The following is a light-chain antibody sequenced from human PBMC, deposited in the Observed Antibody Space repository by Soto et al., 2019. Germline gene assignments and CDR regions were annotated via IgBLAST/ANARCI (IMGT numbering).Light chain of an antibody. CDR1: NDDVGAYNY. Sequence: QCALTQPASVSGSPGQSITISCTGSNDDVGAYNYVSWYQQHPGKAPRLIIYEVNNQPSGVSHRFSGSKSGNTASLTISGLQADDEADYYCASYTITSTRVFGGGTKVTVL. J-gene: IGLJ3*02. V-gene: IGLV2-14*01. CDR2: EVN. CDR3: ASYTITSTRV.